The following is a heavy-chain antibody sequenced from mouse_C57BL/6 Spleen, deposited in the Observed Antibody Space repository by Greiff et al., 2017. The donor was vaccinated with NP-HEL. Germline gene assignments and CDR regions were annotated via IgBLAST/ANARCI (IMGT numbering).Heavy chain of an antibody. CDR3: ARSDYYGSSRGY. D-gene: IGHD1-1*01. CDR1: GYTFTSYW. J-gene: IGHJ3*01. V-gene: IGHV1-50*01. Sequence: QVQLQQPGAELVKPGASVKLSCKASGYTFTSYWMQWVKQRPGQGLEWIGEIDPSDSYTNYNQKFKGKATLTVDTSSSTAYMQLSSLTSEDSAVYYCARSDYYGSSRGYWGQGTLVTVSA. CDR2: IDPSDSYT.